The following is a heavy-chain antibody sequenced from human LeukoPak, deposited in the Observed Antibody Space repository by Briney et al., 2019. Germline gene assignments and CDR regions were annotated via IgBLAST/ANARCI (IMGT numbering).Heavy chain of an antibody. Sequence: ASVKVSCKASGYTFTGYYMHWVRQAPGQGLEWMGWINPNSGGTNYAQKFQGRVTMTRDTSITTAYMELSSLRSDDTAVYYCAGDYYYDSSGYAFDIWGQGTMVTVSS. J-gene: IGHJ3*02. V-gene: IGHV1-2*02. CDR1: GYTFTGYY. CDR3: AGDYYYDSSGYAFDI. D-gene: IGHD3-22*01. CDR2: INPNSGGT.